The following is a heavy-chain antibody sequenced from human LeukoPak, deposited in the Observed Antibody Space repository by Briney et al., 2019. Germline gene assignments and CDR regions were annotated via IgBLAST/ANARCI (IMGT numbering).Heavy chain of an antibody. CDR2: ISAYNGNT. Sequence: ASVKVSCKASGYTFTSYGISWVRQAPGQGLEWMGWISAYNGNTNYAQKLQGRVTMTTDTSTSTAYMELRGLRSDDTAVYYCASGTLHGSYSDYWGQGTLVTVSS. V-gene: IGHV1-18*01. CDR3: ASGTLHGSYSDY. D-gene: IGHD1-7*01. J-gene: IGHJ4*02. CDR1: GYTFTSYG.